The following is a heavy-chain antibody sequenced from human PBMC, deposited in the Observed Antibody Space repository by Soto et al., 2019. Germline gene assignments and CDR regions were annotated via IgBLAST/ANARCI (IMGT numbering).Heavy chain of an antibody. J-gene: IGHJ4*02. CDR3: ARHHCSSTSCYIDY. D-gene: IGHD2-2*01. CDR1: GYSISTNNW. V-gene: IGHV4-28*01. CDR2: SSYTGRP. Sequence: QVQLPESGPGLVKPSDTLSLTCAVSGYSISTNNWWGWLRQPPGKGLEWIGYSSYTGRPYYNPPHKSRVTMALDTSKNQFSLKLSSVTAVDTAVYYCARHHCSSTSCYIDYWGQGTLVTVSS.